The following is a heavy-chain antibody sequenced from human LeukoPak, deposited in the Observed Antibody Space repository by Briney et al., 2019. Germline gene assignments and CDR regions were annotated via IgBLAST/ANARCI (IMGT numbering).Heavy chain of an antibody. J-gene: IGHJ5*02. CDR3: ARIIGQYCSSTSCPFDP. CDR2: IYHSGST. D-gene: IGHD2-2*01. Sequence: SETLSLTCAVSGYSISSGYYWGWIRQPPGKGLEWIGSIYHSGSTYYNPSLKSRVTISVDTSKNQFSLKLSSVTAADTAVYYCARIIGQYCSSTSCPFDPWGQGTLVTVS. V-gene: IGHV4-38-2*01. CDR1: GYSISSGYY.